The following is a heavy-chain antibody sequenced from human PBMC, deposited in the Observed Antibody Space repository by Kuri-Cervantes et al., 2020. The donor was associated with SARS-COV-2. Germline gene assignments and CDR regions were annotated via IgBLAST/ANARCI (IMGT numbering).Heavy chain of an antibody. CDR2: MFYTGRT. Sequence: SETLSLTCTVSGDSVSSDTYFWGWIRQPPGKGLEWIATMFYTGRTYSNPSPKSRAAMSVDSSKNQFSLMLSSVTAADMAVYYCVRLRSGIYWGQGTLVTVSS. J-gene: IGHJ4*02. CDR3: VRLRSGIY. V-gene: IGHV4-39*01. CDR1: GDSVSSDTYF. D-gene: IGHD3-10*01.